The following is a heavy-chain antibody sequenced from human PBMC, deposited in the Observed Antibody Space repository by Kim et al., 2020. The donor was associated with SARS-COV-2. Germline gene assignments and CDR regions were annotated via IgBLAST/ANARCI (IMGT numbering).Heavy chain of an antibody. CDR2: IYSGGST. Sequence: KGLEWVSVIYSGGSTYYADSVKGRFTISRDNPKNTLYLQMNSLRAEDTAVYYCARATMVRGVIAYYGMDVWGQGTTVTVSS. D-gene: IGHD3-10*01. CDR3: ARATMVRGVIAYYGMDV. V-gene: IGHV3-53*01. J-gene: IGHJ6*02.